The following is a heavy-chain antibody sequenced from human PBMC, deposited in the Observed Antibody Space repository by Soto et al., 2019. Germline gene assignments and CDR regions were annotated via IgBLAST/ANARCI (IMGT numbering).Heavy chain of an antibody. CDR3: ARVGGQLFGDHGMDV. CDR2: MSPSSGYT. CDR1: GYTFTTYE. Sequence: QVQLVQSGAEVKKPGASVKVSCKASGYTFTTYEINWVRQVPGQGLEWMGWMSPSSGYTGYVDQFRGRVTMTSNTSMTTAYMELSSLRSEDTAVYYCARVGGQLFGDHGMDVWGQGTTVTVSS. D-gene: IGHD3-10*01. J-gene: IGHJ6*02. V-gene: IGHV1-8*01.